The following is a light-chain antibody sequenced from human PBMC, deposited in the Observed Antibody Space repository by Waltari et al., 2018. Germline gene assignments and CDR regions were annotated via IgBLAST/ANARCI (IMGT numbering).Light chain of an antibody. Sequence: QSALTQPASVSGSPGQSTTIPCTGTTSDVGGYNPFSWYQQHPGKAPKLMIYGDTRRPSGVSNRFSGSKSGNTASLTISGLQAEDESDYYCSSYTTRATRVFGGGTKVTVL. CDR1: TSDVGGYNP. J-gene: IGLJ3*02. CDR2: GDT. V-gene: IGLV2-14*01. CDR3: SSYTTRATRV.